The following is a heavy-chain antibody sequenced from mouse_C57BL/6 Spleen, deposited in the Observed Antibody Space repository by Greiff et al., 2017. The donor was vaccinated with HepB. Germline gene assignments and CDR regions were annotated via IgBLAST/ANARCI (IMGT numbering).Heavy chain of an antibody. Sequence: VQLQQSGPELVKPGASVKISCKASGYTFTDYYMNWVKQSHGKSLEWIGDINPNNGGTSYNQKFKGKATLTVDKSSSTAYMELRSLTSEDSAVYYCAREDGYYEGYFDVWGTGTTVNVSS. D-gene: IGHD2-3*01. V-gene: IGHV1-26*01. CDR2: INPNNGGT. CDR1: GYTFTDYY. CDR3: AREDGYYEGYFDV. J-gene: IGHJ1*02.